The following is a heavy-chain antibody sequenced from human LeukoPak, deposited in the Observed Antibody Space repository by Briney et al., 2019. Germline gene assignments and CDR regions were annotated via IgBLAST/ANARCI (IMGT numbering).Heavy chain of an antibody. CDR3: ARDSPSLGITGTTSGLDY. CDR2: IYHSGST. D-gene: IGHD1-7*01. V-gene: IGHV4-30-2*01. CDR1: GGSISSGGYY. Sequence: PSETLSLTCTVSGGSISSGGYYWSWIRQPPGKGLEWIGYIYHSGSTYYNPSLKGRVTISVDRSKNQFSLKLSSVTAADTAVYYCARDSPSLGITGTTSGLDYWGQGTLVTVSS. J-gene: IGHJ4*02.